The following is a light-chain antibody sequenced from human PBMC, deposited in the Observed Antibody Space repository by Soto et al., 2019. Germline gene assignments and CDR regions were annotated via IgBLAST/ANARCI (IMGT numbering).Light chain of an antibody. CDR2: TAS. J-gene: IGKJ1*01. CDR3: QQYNSDPEA. CDR1: QTISSW. Sequence: FQGTKCHSTLSGSAAVGVTTICRASQTISSWLAWYQQKPGKAPKLLIYTASTLKSGVPSRFSGSGSGTEFTLTISSLQPEDVATYYCQQYNSDPEAFGQGTKVDIK. V-gene: IGKV1-5*03.